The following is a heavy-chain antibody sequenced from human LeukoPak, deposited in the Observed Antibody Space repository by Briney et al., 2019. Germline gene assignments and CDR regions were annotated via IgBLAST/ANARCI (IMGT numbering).Heavy chain of an antibody. Sequence: SETLSLTCTVSGGSISSSSFYWGWIRQPPGKGLEWIGNIYYSGSTYYNPSLKSRVTISVDTSKNQFSLKLSSVTAADTAVYYCARPIYNNGWYGFWGQGTLVTASS. D-gene: IGHD6-19*01. V-gene: IGHV4-39*01. CDR2: IYYSGST. J-gene: IGHJ4*02. CDR1: GGSISSSSFY. CDR3: ARPIYNNGWYGF.